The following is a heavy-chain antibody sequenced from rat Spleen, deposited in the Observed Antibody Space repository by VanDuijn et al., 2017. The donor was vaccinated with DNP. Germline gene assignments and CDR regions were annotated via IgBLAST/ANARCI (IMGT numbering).Heavy chain of an antibody. CDR2: LWGDGNT. D-gene: IGHD1-7*01. V-gene: IGHV2S75*01. Sequence: QVQLKESGPGLVQPSQTLSLACTVSGFSLTSYHVHWVRQSPGKGLEWMGILWGDGNTDYNSALKSRLSINRDTSKSQVFLKMKSLQTDDTAIYYCTRESWGYVMDAWGQGASVTVSS. J-gene: IGHJ4*01. CDR1: GFSLTSYH. CDR3: TRESWGYVMDA.